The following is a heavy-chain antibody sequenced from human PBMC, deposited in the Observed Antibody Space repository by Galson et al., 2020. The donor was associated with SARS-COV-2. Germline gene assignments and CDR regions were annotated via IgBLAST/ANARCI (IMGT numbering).Heavy chain of an antibody. V-gene: IGHV3-74*01. J-gene: IGHJ5*02. Sequence: GGSLRLSCAASGFTFNSYWMHWVRQAPGKGLVWVSRINSDGSDASYADSVMGRFTISRDNARNTLYLQMNSLRVEDTAIYYCSRDGNTASWSGYSHFTGFAPWGPGTLVTVSS. D-gene: IGHD3-3*01. CDR1: GFTFNSYW. CDR2: INSDGSDA. CDR3: SRDGNTASWSGYSHFTGFAP.